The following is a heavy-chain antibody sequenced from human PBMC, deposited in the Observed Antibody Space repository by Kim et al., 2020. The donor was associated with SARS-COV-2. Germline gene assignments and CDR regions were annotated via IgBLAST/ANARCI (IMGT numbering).Heavy chain of an antibody. J-gene: IGHJ4*02. CDR2: IWYDGSNK. CDR1: GFTFSSYG. D-gene: IGHD4-17*01. V-gene: IGHV3-33*01. Sequence: GGSLRLSCAASGFTFSSYGMHWVRQAPGKGLEWVAVIWYDGSNKYYADSVKGRFTISRDNSKNTLYLQMNSLRAEDTAVYYCAREERTVAYFDYWGQGTLVTVSS. CDR3: AREERTVAYFDY.